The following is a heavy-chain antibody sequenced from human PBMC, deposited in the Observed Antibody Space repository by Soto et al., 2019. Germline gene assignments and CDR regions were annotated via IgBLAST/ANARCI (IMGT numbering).Heavy chain of an antibody. D-gene: IGHD3-10*01. V-gene: IGHV4-34*01. CDR3: ARDGENYYGPGRIIAY. J-gene: IGHJ4*02. CDR2: INHSGST. CDR1: GGSFSGYY. Sequence: SETLSLTCAVYGGSFSGYYWGWIRQPPGKGLEWIGEINHSGSTNYNPSLKSRVTISVDTSKNQSSLKLSSVTAADTAVYYCARDGENYYGPGRIIAYWGQGTLVTVSS.